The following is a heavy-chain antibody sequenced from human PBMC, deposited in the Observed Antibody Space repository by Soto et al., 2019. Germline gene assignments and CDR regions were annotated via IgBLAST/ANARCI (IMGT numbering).Heavy chain of an antibody. V-gene: IGHV5-10-1*01. D-gene: IGHD3-22*01. CDR1: GYSFAGYW. CDR3: ARQIYDSDTGPNFHNYFDS. J-gene: IGHJ4*02. Sequence: PGESLKISCKGSGYSFAGYWITWVRQKPGKGLEWMGRIDPSDSQTYYSPSFRGHVTISATKSITTVFLQWSSLRASDTAMYYCARQIYDSDTGPNFHNYFDSWGQGTPVTVAS. CDR2: IDPSDSQT.